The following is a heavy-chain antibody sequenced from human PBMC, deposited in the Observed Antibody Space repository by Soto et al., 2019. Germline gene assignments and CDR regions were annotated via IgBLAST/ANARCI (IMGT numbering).Heavy chain of an antibody. D-gene: IGHD2-8*02. CDR1: GFTLSDHY. Sequence: EVQLVESGGGLVQPGGSLRLSCAASGFTLSDHYMDWVRQAPGKGLEWVARSRNKEHSYSTEYAASVKGRFTISRDDSPNSLYLLLTSLAAEDTAVYYCVRGHWSFDYWGQGTVVTVSS. CDR2: SRNKEHSYST. J-gene: IGHJ4*02. V-gene: IGHV3-72*01. CDR3: VRGHWSFDY.